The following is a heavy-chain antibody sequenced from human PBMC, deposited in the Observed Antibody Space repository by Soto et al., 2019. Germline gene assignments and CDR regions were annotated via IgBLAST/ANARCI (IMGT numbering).Heavy chain of an antibody. CDR3: ARGVAETHFSPWENWLAL. V-gene: IGHV4-4*07. CDR1: VCCIISCY. CDR2: VYDSGSS. Sequence: PSETRWRTCNFCVCCIISCYWTWILQPSVGRLEWIGRVYDSGSSNYNPSLKTRITMSLHRSRSQFSLSLYSVTAADTAAYYCARGVAETHFSPWENWLALCGKRILANVSS. J-gene: IGHJ5*02. D-gene: IGHD6-19*01.